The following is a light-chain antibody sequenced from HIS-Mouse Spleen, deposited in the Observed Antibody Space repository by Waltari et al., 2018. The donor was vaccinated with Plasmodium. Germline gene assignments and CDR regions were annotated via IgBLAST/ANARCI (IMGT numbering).Light chain of an antibody. CDR1: VLATKY. CDR3: YSAADNNRV. V-gene: IGLV3-27*01. Sequence: SYELTQPPSVSVSPGQTARITCSGDVLATKYARWIQQKPGQATVLVIYKDSERPSGCPERFSGSSSGTTVTLTISGAQVEDEADYYCYSAADNNRVFGGGTKLTVL. CDR2: KDS. J-gene: IGLJ3*02.